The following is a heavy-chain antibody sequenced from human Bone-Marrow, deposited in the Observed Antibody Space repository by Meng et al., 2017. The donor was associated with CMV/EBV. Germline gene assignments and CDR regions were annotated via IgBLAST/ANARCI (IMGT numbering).Heavy chain of an antibody. V-gene: IGHV4-59*01. J-gene: IGHJ6*02. D-gene: IGHD6-19*01. CDR3: ARGYSSGTTYYYYGMDV. CDR2: IYYSGST. Sequence: SETLSLTCTVSGGSISSYYWSWIRQPPGKGLEWIGYIYYSGSTNYNPSLKSRVTISVDTSKNQFSLKLSSVTAADTAVYYCARGYSSGTTYYYYGMDVWGQGTTVTVSS. CDR1: GGSISSYY.